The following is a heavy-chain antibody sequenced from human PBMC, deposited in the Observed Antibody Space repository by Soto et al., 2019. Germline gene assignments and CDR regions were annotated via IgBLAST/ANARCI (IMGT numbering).Heavy chain of an antibody. J-gene: IGHJ4*02. CDR2: IYYSGRT. D-gene: IGHD1-26*01. V-gene: IGHV4-31*03. CDR3: ARGGIVDVGEIVY. Sequence: SETLSLTCTVSGGSISSGGPYWNWIRQHPEKGLEWIGYIYYSGRTNYNPALKSRITISVDTSKNQFSLKLSSVTAADTAMYYCARGGIVDVGEIVYWGQGALVTVSS. CDR1: GGSISSGGPY.